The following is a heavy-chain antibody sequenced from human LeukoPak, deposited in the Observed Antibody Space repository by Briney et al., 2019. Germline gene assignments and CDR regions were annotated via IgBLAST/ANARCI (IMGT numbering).Heavy chain of an antibody. CDR3: ARDRLRLLPAFDI. Sequence: PSETLSLTCTVSGGSISSYYWSWIRQPPGKGLEWIGYIYYSGSTNYNPSLKSRVTISVDTSKNQFSLKLSSVTAADTAVYYCARDRLRLLPAFDIWGQGTMVSVSS. J-gene: IGHJ3*02. D-gene: IGHD2-21*02. CDR2: IYYSGST. CDR1: GGSISSYY. V-gene: IGHV4-59*01.